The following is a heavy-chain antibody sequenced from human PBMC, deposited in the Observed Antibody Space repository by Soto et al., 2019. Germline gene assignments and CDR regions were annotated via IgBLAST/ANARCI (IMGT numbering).Heavy chain of an antibody. CDR1: GGPINSPDYY. Sequence: QVQLQESGPGLVKPSQTLSLTCNVSGGPINSPDYYWSWIRQSPGKGLEWIGYLYFNGGTQYNPSLRTSVSMSLDTSKKLFSLKMRSVTAADTDVYYCARGISTYSSLYAPHTWFDAWGQGALVTVSS. CDR2: LYFNGGT. CDR3: ARGISTYSSLYAPHTWFDA. V-gene: IGHV4-30-4*01. J-gene: IGHJ5*02. D-gene: IGHD6-6*01.